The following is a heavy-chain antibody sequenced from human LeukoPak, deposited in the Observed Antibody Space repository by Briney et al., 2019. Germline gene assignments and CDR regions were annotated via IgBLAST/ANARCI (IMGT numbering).Heavy chain of an antibody. V-gene: IGHV3-30-3*01. D-gene: IGHD3-22*01. CDR1: GFTFSSYA. CDR3: ARDSSAQSDAFDI. J-gene: IGHJ3*02. CDR2: ISYDGSNK. Sequence: GGSLRLSCAASGFTFSSYAMSWIRQAPGKGLEWVAVISYDGSNKYYADSVKGRFTISRDNSKNTLYLQMNSLRAEDTAVYYCARDSSAQSDAFDIWGQGTMVTVSS.